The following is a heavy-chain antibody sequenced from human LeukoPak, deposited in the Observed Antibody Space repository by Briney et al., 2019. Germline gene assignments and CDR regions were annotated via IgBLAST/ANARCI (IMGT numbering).Heavy chain of an antibody. Sequence: GGSLRLSCAASGFTFSTYSMHWVRQAPGKGLQWVALILYDGSNKYYADSVKGRFTISRDNSKNTLYLQMNSLRAEDTAVYYCARGPPILEMTTPYYYYYMDVWGKGTTVTVSS. CDR2: ILYDGSNK. J-gene: IGHJ6*03. CDR1: GFTFSTYS. CDR3: ARGPPILEMTTPYYYYYMDV. D-gene: IGHD5-24*01. V-gene: IGHV3-30*04.